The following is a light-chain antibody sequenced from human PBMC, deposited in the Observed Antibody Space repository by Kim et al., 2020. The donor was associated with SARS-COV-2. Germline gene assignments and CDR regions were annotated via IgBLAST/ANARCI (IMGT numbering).Light chain of an antibody. Sequence: VSPGERATLSCRASRSVSSKLAWYQQKPGQAPRLLIYGASTRATDIPARFSGSEAATEFTLTISSLQSEDFAVYYCQQYNKWPLTFGGGTKVDIK. J-gene: IGKJ4*01. V-gene: IGKV3-15*01. CDR1: RSVSSK. CDR3: QQYNKWPLT. CDR2: GAS.